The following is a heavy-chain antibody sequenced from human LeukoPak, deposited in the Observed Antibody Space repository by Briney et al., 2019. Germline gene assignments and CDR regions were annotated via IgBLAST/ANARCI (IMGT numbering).Heavy chain of an antibody. CDR3: ARSDTAMVEWYFDL. J-gene: IGHJ2*01. CDR2: IYTSGST. V-gene: IGHV4-4*07. CDR1: GGSISSYY. D-gene: IGHD5-18*01. Sequence: PSETLSLTCTVSGGSISSYYWSWIRQPAGKGLEWIGRIYTSGSTNYNPSLKSRVTMSVDTSKNRFSLKLSSVTAADTAVYYCARSDTAMVEWYFDLWGRGTLVTVSS.